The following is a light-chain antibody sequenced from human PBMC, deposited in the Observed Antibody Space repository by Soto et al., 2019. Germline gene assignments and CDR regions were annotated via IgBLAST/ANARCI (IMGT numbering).Light chain of an antibody. CDR2: GAS. Sequence: EIVLTQSPGTLSLSPGERATLSCRASQSVSSSYLAWYQQKPGQPPRLLIYGASSRATGIPDRFSGSGSGTDFILTISRLEPEDFAVFYCQHYDSLPITFGQGTRLETK. V-gene: IGKV3-20*01. CDR1: QSVSSSY. CDR3: QHYDSLPIT. J-gene: IGKJ5*01.